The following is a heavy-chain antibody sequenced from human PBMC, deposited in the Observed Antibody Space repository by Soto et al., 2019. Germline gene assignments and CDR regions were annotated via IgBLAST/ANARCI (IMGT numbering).Heavy chain of an antibody. CDR3: ARDASYSKNWFDP. V-gene: IGHV1-18*04. CDR2: ISAYNGNT. Sequence: ASVKVSCKASGYSFTSFGISWVRQAPGQGLEWMGWISAYNGNTRYAQKFQDRVTMTTDTYTNTAYMELRSLRSDDTAVYYCARDASYSKNWFDPWGRGTLVTVSS. CDR1: GYSFTSFG. J-gene: IGHJ5*02. D-gene: IGHD3-10*01.